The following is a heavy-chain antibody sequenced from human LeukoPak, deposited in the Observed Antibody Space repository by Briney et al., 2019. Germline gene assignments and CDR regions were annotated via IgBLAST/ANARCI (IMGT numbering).Heavy chain of an antibody. CDR3: AREAGPYTGFDY. CDR2: ISSSGSTI. CDR1: GFTFSSYE. V-gene: IGHV3-48*03. Sequence: GGSLRLSCAASGFTFSSYEMNWVRQAPGKGLEWVSYISSSGSTIYYADSVKGRFTISRDNAKNSLYLQMNSLRAEDTAVYYCAREAGPYTGFDYWGQGTLVTVSS. D-gene: IGHD3-16*01. J-gene: IGHJ4*02.